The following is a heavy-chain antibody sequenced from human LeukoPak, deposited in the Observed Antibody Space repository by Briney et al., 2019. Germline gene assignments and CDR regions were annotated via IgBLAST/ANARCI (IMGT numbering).Heavy chain of an antibody. J-gene: IGHJ4*02. D-gene: IGHD5/OR15-5a*01. CDR3: ARDSSSTISPDY. CDR2: ISAYNGNT. V-gene: IGHV1-18*01. CDR1: GYTFTSYG. Sequence: ASVTVSCKASGYTFTSYGISWVRQAPGQGLEWMGWISAYNGNTNYAQKLQGRVTMTTDTSTSTAYMELRSLRSDDTAVYYCARDSSSTISPDYWGQGTLVTVSS.